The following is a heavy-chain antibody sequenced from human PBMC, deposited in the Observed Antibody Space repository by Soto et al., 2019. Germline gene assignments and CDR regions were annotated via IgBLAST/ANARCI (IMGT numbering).Heavy chain of an antibody. Sequence: QVQLVESGGGVVQPGRSLRLSCAASGFTFSSYAMHWVRQAPGKGLEWVAVISYDGSNKYYADSVKGRFTISRDNSKNTPYLQMNSLRAEDTAVYYCARDQAVITISGGFDYWCQGTLVTVSS. CDR1: GFTFSSYA. J-gene: IGHJ4*02. CDR3: ARDQAVITISGGFDY. CDR2: ISYDGSNK. D-gene: IGHD3-3*01. V-gene: IGHV3-30-3*01.